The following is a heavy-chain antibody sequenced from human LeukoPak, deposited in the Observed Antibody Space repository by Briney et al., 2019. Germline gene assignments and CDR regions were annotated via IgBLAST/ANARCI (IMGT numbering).Heavy chain of an antibody. CDR1: GFTFSSCE. CDR2: ISSSGSTI. J-gene: IGHJ6*02. Sequence: PGGSLRPSCAASGFTFSSCEVNWVRQAPGKGLEWVSYISSSGSTIYYADSVKGRFTISRDNAKNSLYLQMNSLRAEDTAVYYCARDPLGKLWPIYYYGMDVWGQGTTVTVSS. CDR3: ARDPLGKLWPIYYYGMDV. D-gene: IGHD3-16*01. V-gene: IGHV3-48*03.